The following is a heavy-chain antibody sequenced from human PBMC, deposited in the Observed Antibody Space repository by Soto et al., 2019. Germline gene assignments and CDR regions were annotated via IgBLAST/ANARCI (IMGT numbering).Heavy chain of an antibody. J-gene: IGHJ5*02. CDR1: GGSVSNQF. D-gene: IGHD2-2*01. CDR3: ARDLGTTSRFDP. CDR2: ISYHGNT. V-gene: IGHV4-59*02. Sequence: SETLSLTCTVSGGSVSNQFWSWIRQPPGKGLEWIGYISYHGNTNYNPSLKSRLTISLDTSKSQFSLNLSSVTAADTAVYYCARDLGTTSRFDPWGQGTLVTVSS.